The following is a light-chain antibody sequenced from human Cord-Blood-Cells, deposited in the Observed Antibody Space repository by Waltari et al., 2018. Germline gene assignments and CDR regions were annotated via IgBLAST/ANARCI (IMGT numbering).Light chain of an antibody. CDR2: AAS. Sequence: DIQMTQSPYSVSASVGDSVTITCRTSQGSSSWLAWYQQKPGKAPKLLIYAASSVQSWVPSRFSGSGSGTDFTLTISSLQPEEFATYYCQQANSFPFTFGPGTKVDIK. V-gene: IGKV1D-12*01. J-gene: IGKJ3*01. CDR3: QQANSFPFT. CDR1: QGSSSW.